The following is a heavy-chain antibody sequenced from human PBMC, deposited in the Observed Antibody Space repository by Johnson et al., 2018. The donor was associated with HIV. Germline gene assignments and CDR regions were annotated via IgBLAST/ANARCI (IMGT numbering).Heavy chain of an antibody. J-gene: IGHJ3*02. CDR1: GFTFNNYG. V-gene: IGHV3-30*03. D-gene: IGHD6-13*01. CDR3: ARDFESAAGI. CDR2: ISYDGKNK. Sequence: QVQLVESGGGMVQPGRSLRLSCAASGFTFNNYGMHWVRQAPGKGLEWVAVISYDGKNKYFGDSVKGRFTISRDNSKNTLYLQMNSLRAEDTAVYYCARDFESAAGIWGQGTMVTVSS.